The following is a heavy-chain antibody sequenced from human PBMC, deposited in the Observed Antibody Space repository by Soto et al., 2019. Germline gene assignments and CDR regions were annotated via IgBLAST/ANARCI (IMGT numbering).Heavy chain of an antibody. V-gene: IGHV1-69*13. CDR3: ARGSEMATDYSFDY. CDR2: IIPIFGTA. CDR1: GSTFSSYA. J-gene: IGHJ4*02. D-gene: IGHD5-12*01. Sequence: SVKVSCKASGSTFSSYAISWVRQAPGQGLEWMGGIIPIFGTANYAQKFQGRVTITADESTSTAYMELCSLRSEDTAVYYCARGSEMATDYSFDYWGQGTLVTVSS.